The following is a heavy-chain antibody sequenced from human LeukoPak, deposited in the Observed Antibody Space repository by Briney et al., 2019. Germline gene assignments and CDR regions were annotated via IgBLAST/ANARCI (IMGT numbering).Heavy chain of an antibody. J-gene: IGHJ4*02. CDR2: ISSSSSYI. CDR3: ARGDGYNYLGYFDY. CDR1: GFTVSSNY. Sequence: GGSLRLSCAASGFTVSSNYMSWVRQAPGKGLEWVSSISSSSSYIYYADSVKGRFTISRDNAKNSLYLQMNSLRAEDTAVYYCARGDGYNYLGYFDYWGQGTLVTVSS. D-gene: IGHD5-24*01. V-gene: IGHV3-21*01.